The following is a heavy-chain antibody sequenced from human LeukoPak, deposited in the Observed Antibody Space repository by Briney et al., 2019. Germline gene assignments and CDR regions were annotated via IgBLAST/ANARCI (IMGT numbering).Heavy chain of an antibody. V-gene: IGHV5-51*01. J-gene: IGHJ3*02. CDR2: IYPGDSDT. CDR1: GYSFTSYW. D-gene: IGHD2-2*01. Sequence: GESLKISCKGSGYSFTSYWIGWVRQMPGKGLEWMGIIYPGDSDTRYSPSFQGQVTISADKSISTAYLQWSSLKASDTAMYYCARTRYCSSTSCYGIGPLGAFDIWGQGTMVTVSS. CDR3: ARTRYCSSTSCYGIGPLGAFDI.